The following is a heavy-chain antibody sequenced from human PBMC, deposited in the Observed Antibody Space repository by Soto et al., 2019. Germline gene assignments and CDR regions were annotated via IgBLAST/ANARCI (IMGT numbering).Heavy chain of an antibody. D-gene: IGHD3-10*01. CDR3: VRDNWPGGYFDH. J-gene: IGHJ4*02. CDR1: GFLVSRNY. Sequence: GGSLRLSFAASGFLVSRNYMGWVRQAPGKGLEWVSVIYAGASTYYADSVKGRFTISRDNSKNTLYLQMNSLRAEDTAVYYCVRDNWPGGYFDHWGQGTLVNVSS. CDR2: IYAGAST. V-gene: IGHV3-53*01.